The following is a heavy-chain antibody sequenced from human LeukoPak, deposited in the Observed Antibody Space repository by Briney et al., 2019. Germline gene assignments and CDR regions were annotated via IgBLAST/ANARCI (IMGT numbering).Heavy chain of an antibody. D-gene: IGHD3-9*01. CDR2: IGRQGDSDAT. CDR1: GLTFSGSG. J-gene: IGHJ4*02. V-gene: IGHV3-73*01. Sequence: GGSLKLSCAASGLTFSGSGIHWVRQASGKGLEWLGRIGRQGDSDATRYAASLKGKFTISRVDSRNTAYLQMNSLKTEDTAVYYCAGDYNFLTGLNYRGQGTLVTVSS. CDR3: AGDYNFLTGLNY.